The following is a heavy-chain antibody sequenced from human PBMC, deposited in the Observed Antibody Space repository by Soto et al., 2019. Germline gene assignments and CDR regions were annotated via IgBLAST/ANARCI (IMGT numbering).Heavy chain of an antibody. CDR3: AAGYTTGPDAFDI. Sequence: GESLKISCKGSGYNFANYWIGWVRQMPGKGLEWMGMIFPGGSDTKNSPSLQGQITMSVDKSDSSAYLQWRSLKASDTAMYYCAAGYTTGPDAFDIWGQGTMVTVS. CDR2: IFPGGSDT. D-gene: IGHD6-13*01. J-gene: IGHJ3*02. V-gene: IGHV5-51*01. CDR1: GYNFANYW.